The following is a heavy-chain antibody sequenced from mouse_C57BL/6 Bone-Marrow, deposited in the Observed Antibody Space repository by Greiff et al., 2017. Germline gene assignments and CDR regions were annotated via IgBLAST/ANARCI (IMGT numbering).Heavy chain of an antibody. Sequence: QVTLKVCGPGILQPSQTLSLTCSFSGFSLSTFGMGVGWIRQPSGQGLEWLAHIWWDDAKYYNPALKSRLTISKDTSKNQVCLKIANVGTADTATYYCARVNRDGGDYAMDYWGQGTSVTVSS. CDR1: GFSLSTFGMG. CDR2: IWWDDAK. CDR3: ARVNRDGGDYAMDY. J-gene: IGHJ4*01. D-gene: IGHD4-1*01. V-gene: IGHV8-8*01.